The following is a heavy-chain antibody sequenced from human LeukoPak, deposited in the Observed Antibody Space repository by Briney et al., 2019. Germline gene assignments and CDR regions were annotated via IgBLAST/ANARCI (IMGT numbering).Heavy chain of an antibody. CDR3: ASGSKYYYYMDV. CDR2: IIPIFGTA. J-gene: IGHJ6*03. V-gene: IGHV1-69*05. CDR1: GYTFTNYY. Sequence: GASVKVPCKASGYTFTNYYIHWVRQAPGQGLEWMGGIIPIFGTANYAQKFQGRATITTDESTSTAYMELSSLGSEDTAVYYCASGSKYYYYMDVWGKGTTVTVSS. D-gene: IGHD5/OR15-5a*01.